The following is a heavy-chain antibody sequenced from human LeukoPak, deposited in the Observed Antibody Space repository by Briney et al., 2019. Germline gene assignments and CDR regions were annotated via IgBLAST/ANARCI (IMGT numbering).Heavy chain of an antibody. V-gene: IGHV4-59*01. D-gene: IGHD3-16*02. J-gene: IGHJ5*02. CDR3: ARDWGDYDYVWGSYRPDWFDP. Sequence: SETLSLTCTVSGGSISSYYWSWIRQPPGKGLEWIGYIYYSGGTNYNPSLKSRVTISVDTSKNQFSLKLSSVTAADTAVYYCARDWGDYDYVWGSYRPDWFDPWGQGTLVTVSS. CDR1: GGSISSYY. CDR2: IYYSGGT.